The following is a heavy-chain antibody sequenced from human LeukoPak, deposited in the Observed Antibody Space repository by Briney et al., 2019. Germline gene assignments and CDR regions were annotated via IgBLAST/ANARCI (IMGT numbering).Heavy chain of an antibody. V-gene: IGHV3-30*02. Sequence: GGSLRLSCAASGFTFGSYAMHWVRQAPGKGLEWVAFTRYDGTIKYYSDSVKGRFTISRDNSKNTLYLQMSSLRLEDTAVYYCAKDLKLTMIRGVCEYWGQGTLVTVSS. J-gene: IGHJ4*02. CDR3: AKDLKLTMIRGVCEY. D-gene: IGHD3-10*01. CDR2: TRYDGTIK. CDR1: GFTFGSYA.